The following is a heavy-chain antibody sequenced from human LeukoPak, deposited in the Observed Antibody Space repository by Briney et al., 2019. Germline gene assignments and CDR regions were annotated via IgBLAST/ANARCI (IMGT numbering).Heavy chain of an antibody. D-gene: IGHD5-12*01. CDR1: GGTFSSYA. J-gene: IGHJ6*03. CDR3: AGADIAATITHIQGYYYMDV. Sequence: SVKVSCKASGGTFSSYAISWVRQAPGQGLEWMGGIIPIFGTANYAQKFQGRVTITTDESTSTAYMELSSLRSEDTAVYYCAGADIAATITHIQGYYYMDVWGKGTTVTVSS. CDR2: IIPIFGTA. V-gene: IGHV1-69*05.